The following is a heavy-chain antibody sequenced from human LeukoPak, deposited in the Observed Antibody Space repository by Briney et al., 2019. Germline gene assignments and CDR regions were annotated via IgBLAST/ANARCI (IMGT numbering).Heavy chain of an antibody. D-gene: IGHD7-27*01. CDR2: IYYSGST. J-gene: IGHJ4*02. CDR3: ARALGYFDY. CDR1: GGSISSYY. Sequence: SETLSLTCTVSGGSISSYYWSWIRQPPGKGLEWIGYIYYSGSTNYNPSLKSRVTISVDTSKNQFSLKLSSVTAADTAVYYCARALGYFDYWGQGTLVTVSS. V-gene: IGHV4-59*12.